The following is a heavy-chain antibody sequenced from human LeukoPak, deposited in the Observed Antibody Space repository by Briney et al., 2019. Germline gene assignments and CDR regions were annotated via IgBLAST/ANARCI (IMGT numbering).Heavy chain of an antibody. CDR1: GGSISSSSYY. CDR2: ISSSGNNI. D-gene: IGHD6-13*01. V-gene: IGHV3-11*04. CDR3: ARDPRIAAAGTTGTDY. Sequence: LSLTCTVSGGSISSSSYYWGWIRQAPGKGLEWVPYISSSGNNIYYADSVKGRFIISRDNAKNTLYLQMNSLRAEDTAVYYCARDPRIAAAGTTGTDYWGQGTLVTVSS. J-gene: IGHJ4*02.